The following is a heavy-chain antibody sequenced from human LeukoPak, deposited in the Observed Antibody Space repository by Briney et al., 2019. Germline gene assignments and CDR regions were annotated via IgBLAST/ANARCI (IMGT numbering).Heavy chain of an antibody. D-gene: IGHD7-27*01. Sequence: SETLSLTCTVSGGSISSGSYYWSWIRQPAGKGLEWIGRIYTSGSTNYNPSLKSRVTISVDTSKNQFSLKLSSVTAADTAVYYCARESWGGYGHYYYYMDVWGKGTTVTISS. J-gene: IGHJ6*03. V-gene: IGHV4-61*02. CDR1: GGSISSGSYY. CDR2: IYTSGST. CDR3: ARESWGGYGHYYYYMDV.